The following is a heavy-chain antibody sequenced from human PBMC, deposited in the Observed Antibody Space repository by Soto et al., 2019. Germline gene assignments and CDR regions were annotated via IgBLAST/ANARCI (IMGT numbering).Heavy chain of an antibody. CDR3: ARGTWGGGGMDA. CDR2: ISSSGNTI. J-gene: IGHJ6*04. V-gene: IGHV3-21*01. D-gene: IGHD3-16*01. Sequence: GGSLRLSCAASGFTFSTYTINWVRQAPGKGLEWVSSISSSGNTIFYADAVKDRFTISRDNAKDSVSLQMNSLRAEDTALYYCARGTWGGGGMDAWGIGTKVTVPS. CDR1: GFTFSTYT.